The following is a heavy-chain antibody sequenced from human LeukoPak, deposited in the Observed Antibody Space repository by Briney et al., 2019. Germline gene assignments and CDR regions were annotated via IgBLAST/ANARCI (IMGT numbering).Heavy chain of an antibody. Sequence: GSLRLSCAASGFTFSRYAMSWVRQAPGKGLEWVSAISGSGGSTYYADSVKGRFTISRDNSKNTLYLQMNSLRAEDTAVYYCAKRSDYGSGSYWYYYGMDVWGQGTTVTVSS. CDR2: ISGSGGST. D-gene: IGHD3-10*01. CDR3: AKRSDYGSGSYWYYYGMDV. J-gene: IGHJ6*02. CDR1: GFTFSRYA. V-gene: IGHV3-23*01.